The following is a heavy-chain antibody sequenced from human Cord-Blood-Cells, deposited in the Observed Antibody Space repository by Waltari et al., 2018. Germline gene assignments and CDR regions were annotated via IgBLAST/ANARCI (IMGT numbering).Heavy chain of an antibody. Sequence: QVQLVQSGAEVKKPGASVKVSCKASGYTFTGYYMHWVRQAPGQGLEWMGWINPNSGGTNYAQKFQGRVTMTRDTSISTAYMELSRLRSDDTAVYYCVRDYYGSGSYPPFDYWGQGTLVTVSS. J-gene: IGHJ4*02. V-gene: IGHV1-2*02. D-gene: IGHD3-10*01. CDR3: VRDYYGSGSYPPFDY. CDR1: GYTFTGYY. CDR2: INPNSGGT.